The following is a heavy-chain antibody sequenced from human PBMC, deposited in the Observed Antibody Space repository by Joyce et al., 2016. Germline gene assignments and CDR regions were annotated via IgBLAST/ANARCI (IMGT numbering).Heavy chain of an antibody. D-gene: IGHD3-3*01. J-gene: IGHJ5*02. CDR1: GFTFKSYT. Sequence: EMQLVESGGGLVKPGGSLRLSCTGSGFTFKSYTMNWVRQAPGKGREWRSSISSKSGYISYVDSVRGRRTISRDNAKNSLYLQMNTLRVEDTAVYYCARNYDFWSGSPFDPWGQGTQVTVSS. V-gene: IGHV3-21*01. CDR3: ARNYDFWSGSPFDP. CDR2: ISSKSGYI.